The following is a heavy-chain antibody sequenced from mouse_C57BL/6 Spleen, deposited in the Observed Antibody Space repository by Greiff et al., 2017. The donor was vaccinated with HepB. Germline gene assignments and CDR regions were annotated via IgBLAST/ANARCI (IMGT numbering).Heavy chain of an antibody. V-gene: IGHV1-76*01. J-gene: IGHJ4*01. CDR1: GYTFTDYY. CDR2: IYPGSGNT. D-gene: IGHD1-1*01. Sequence: QVQLQQSGAELVRPGASVKLSCKASGYTFTDYYINWVKQRPGQGLEWIARIYPGSGNTYYNEKFKGKATLTAEKSSSTAYMQLSSLTSEDSAVYFCARDLYGSSYHYYAMDYWGQGTSVTVSS. CDR3: ARDLYGSSYHYYAMDY.